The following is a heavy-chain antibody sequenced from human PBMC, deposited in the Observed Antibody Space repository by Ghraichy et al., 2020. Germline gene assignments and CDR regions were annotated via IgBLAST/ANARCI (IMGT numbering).Heavy chain of an antibody. CDR1: GGSFSGYY. CDR3: AKGPVLRYFDWLLSLYHSYFDY. Sequence: SETLSLTCAVYGGSFSGYYWSWIRQPPGKGLEWIGEINHSGSTNYNPSLKSRVTISVDTSKNQFSLKLSSVTAAGTAVYYCAKGPVLRYFDWLLSLYHSYFDYWGQGTLVTVSS. J-gene: IGHJ4*02. D-gene: IGHD3-9*01. CDR2: INHSGST. V-gene: IGHV4-34*01.